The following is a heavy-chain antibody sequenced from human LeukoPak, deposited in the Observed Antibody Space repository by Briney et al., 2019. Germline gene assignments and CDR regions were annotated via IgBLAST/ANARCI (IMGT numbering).Heavy chain of an antibody. V-gene: IGHV4-4*07. CDR1: GGSITSYY. D-gene: IGHD3-22*01. Sequence: SETLSLTCTVSGGSITSYYWSWIRQPPGKGLEWIGRIYTSGSTNYNASLKSRVTMSVDTSKNQFYLKLSSVPAADTAVYYCARDYYYDSSGYYLYWYFDLWGRGTLVTVCS. CDR3: ARDYYYDSSGYYLYWYFDL. CDR2: IYTSGST. J-gene: IGHJ2*01.